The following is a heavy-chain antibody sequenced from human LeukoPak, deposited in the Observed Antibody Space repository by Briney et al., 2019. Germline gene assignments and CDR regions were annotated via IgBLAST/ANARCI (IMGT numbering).Heavy chain of an antibody. Sequence: QSGGSLRLSCAASGFTFSSYAMHWVRQAPGKGLEWVAVISYDGSNKYYADSVKGRFTISRDNSKNTLYLQMNSLRAEDTAMYYCAKDSAYYYDSSGYYYDWGQGTLVTVSS. CDR3: AKDSAYYYDSSGYYYD. J-gene: IGHJ4*02. V-gene: IGHV3-30*04. CDR2: ISYDGSNK. D-gene: IGHD3-22*01. CDR1: GFTFSSYA.